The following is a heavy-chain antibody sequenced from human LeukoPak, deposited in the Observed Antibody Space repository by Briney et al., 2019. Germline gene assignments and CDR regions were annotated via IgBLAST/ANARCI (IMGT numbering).Heavy chain of an antibody. Sequence: SETLSLTCAVYGGSFSAYDWGWIRQPPAKGLDWIGEINHGRNTNYNPSLKSRFTISVDTSKNQFSLKLNSMTAADTAVYYCARGRWLQKFFDYWGQGTLVTVSS. CDR2: INHGRNT. CDR1: GGSFSAYD. D-gene: IGHD5-24*01. V-gene: IGHV4-34*01. CDR3: ARGRWLQKFFDY. J-gene: IGHJ4*02.